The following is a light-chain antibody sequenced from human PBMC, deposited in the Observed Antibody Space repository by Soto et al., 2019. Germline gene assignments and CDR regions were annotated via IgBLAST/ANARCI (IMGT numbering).Light chain of an antibody. CDR3: SSYTSSSTLDYV. CDR1: SSDVGGYNY. V-gene: IGLV2-14*01. J-gene: IGLJ1*01. Sequence: QSALTQPASMSGSPGQSITISCTGTSSDVGGYNYVSWYQQHPGKAPKLMIYDVSNRPSGVSNRFSGSKSGNTASLTISGLRAEDEADYYCSSYTSSSTLDYVFGTGTKLTVL. CDR2: DVS.